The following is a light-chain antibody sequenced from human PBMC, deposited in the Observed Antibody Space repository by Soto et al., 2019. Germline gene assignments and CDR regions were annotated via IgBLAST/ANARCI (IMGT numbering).Light chain of an antibody. J-gene: IGLJ2*01. CDR2: DVT. CDR1: SGDVGGYNY. Sequence: QSALTQPASVSGSPGQSITISCTGTSGDVGGYNYVSWYQRHPGKAPKLIIYDVTNRPSGVSDRFSGFKSGNTASLTISGVRAEDEGDYYCSSYISRTFVVFGGGTKLTVL. CDR3: SSYISRTFVV. V-gene: IGLV2-14*01.